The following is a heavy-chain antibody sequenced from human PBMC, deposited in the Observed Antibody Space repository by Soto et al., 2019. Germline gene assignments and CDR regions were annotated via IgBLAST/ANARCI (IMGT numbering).Heavy chain of an antibody. CDR3: ARLGPLGWFDP. CDR2: IYYSGST. J-gene: IGHJ5*02. CDR1: GGSISSSSYY. Sequence: SETLSLTCTVSGGSISSSSYYWGWIRQPPGKGLEWIGSIYYSGSTYYNPSLKSRVTISVDTSKNQFSLKLGSVTAADTAVYYCARLGPLGWFDPWGQGTLVTVSS. V-gene: IGHV4-39*01.